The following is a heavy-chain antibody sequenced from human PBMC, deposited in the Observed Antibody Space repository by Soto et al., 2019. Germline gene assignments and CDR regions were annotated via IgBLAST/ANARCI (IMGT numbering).Heavy chain of an antibody. D-gene: IGHD4-17*01. Sequence: SETLSLTCTVSGGSISSYYWSWIRQPPGKGLEWIGYIYYSGSTNYNPSLKSRVTISVDTSKNQFSLKLSSVTAADTAVYYCAREDYGDYNWFDPWGQGTLVTVSS. CDR2: IYYSGST. CDR3: AREDYGDYNWFDP. CDR1: GGSISSYY. V-gene: IGHV4-59*01. J-gene: IGHJ5*02.